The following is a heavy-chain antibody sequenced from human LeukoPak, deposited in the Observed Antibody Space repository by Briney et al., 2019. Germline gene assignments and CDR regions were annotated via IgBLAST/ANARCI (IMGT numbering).Heavy chain of an antibody. D-gene: IGHD6-13*01. J-gene: IGHJ5*02. CDR2: IYYSGST. Sequence: SETLSLTCTVSGGSISSSSYYWAWIRQPPGKGLEWIGSIYYSGSTYYNPSLKSRVTISVDTSKNQFSLKLSSVTAADTAVYYCARRVAAALNWFDPWGQGTLVTVSS. V-gene: IGHV4-39*01. CDR1: GGSISSSSYY. CDR3: ARRVAAALNWFDP.